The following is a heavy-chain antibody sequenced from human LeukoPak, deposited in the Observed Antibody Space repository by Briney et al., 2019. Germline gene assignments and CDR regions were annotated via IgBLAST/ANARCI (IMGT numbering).Heavy chain of an antibody. D-gene: IGHD3-10*02. CDR2: IYYSGST. J-gene: IGHJ4*02. CDR3: RVASLFHALDY. V-gene: IGHV4-59*01. CDR1: GGSISSYY. Sequence: SETLSLTCTVSGGSISSYYWSWIRQPPGKGLEWIGYIYYSGSTNYNPSLKSRVTISVDTSKNQFSLKLSSVTAADTAVYYCRVASLFHALDYWGQGTLVTVPS.